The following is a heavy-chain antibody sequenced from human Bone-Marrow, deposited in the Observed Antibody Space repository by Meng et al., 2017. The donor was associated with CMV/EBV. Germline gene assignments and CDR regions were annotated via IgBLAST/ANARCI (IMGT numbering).Heavy chain of an antibody. CDR1: GFTFSSYS. J-gene: IGHJ6*02. CDR3: ARDSSSGYYYGMDV. CDR2: IFTGGAPI. D-gene: IGHD3-22*01. Sequence: GGSLRLSCAASGFTFSSYSMNWVRQAPGKGLEWISSIFTGGAPISYVDSVKGRFTISRDDAKNSLHLQMNSLRVEDTAVYYCARDSSSGYYYGMDVWGQGTTVTVSS. V-gene: IGHV3-21*01.